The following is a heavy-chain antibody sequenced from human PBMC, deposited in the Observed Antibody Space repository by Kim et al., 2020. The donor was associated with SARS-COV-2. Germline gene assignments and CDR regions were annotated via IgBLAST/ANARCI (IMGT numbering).Heavy chain of an antibody. V-gene: IGHV3-72*01. CDR1: GFTFSDYY. CDR3: ARMYDYDSKAAFAI. CDR2: SRNKAFRYTT. D-gene: IGHD3-22*01. J-gene: IGHJ3*02. Sequence: GGSLRLSCTASGFTFSDYYIDWFRQVPGKGLEWIGRSRNKAFRYTTEYAASVKGRFTISRDDSKKSLFLQINSLKPEDTAVYYCARMYDYDSKAAFAIWGQGTMVTVSS.